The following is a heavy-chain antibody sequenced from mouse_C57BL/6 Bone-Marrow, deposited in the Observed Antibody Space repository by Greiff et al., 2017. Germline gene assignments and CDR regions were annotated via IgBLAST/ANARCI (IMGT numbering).Heavy chain of an antibody. CDR3: ARPLAKAPCYGSLDY. J-gene: IGHJ2*01. D-gene: IGHD1-1*01. CDR1: GYTFTSYW. CDR2: IDPSDSYT. Sequence: QVQLQQPGAELVRPGTSVKLSCKASGYTFTSYWMHWVKQRPGQGLEWIGVIDPSDSYTNYNQKFKGKATLTVDTSSSTAYMQLSSLTSEDSAVYYCARPLAKAPCYGSLDYWGQGTTLTVSS. V-gene: IGHV1-59*01.